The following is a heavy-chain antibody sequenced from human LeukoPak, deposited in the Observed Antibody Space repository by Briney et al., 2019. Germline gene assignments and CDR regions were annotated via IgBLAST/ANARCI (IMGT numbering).Heavy chain of an antibody. J-gene: IGHJ4*02. CDR1: GGSISSSSYY. CDR3: ARERDREFCDY. V-gene: IGHV4-39*07. Sequence: PSETLSLTCTVSGGSISSSSYYWGWIRQPPGKGLEWIGSIYYSGSTYYNPSLKSRVTISVDKSRNQFSLKLSSVTAADTAVYYCARERDREFCDYWGQGTLVTVSS. D-gene: IGHD3-10*01. CDR2: IYYSGST.